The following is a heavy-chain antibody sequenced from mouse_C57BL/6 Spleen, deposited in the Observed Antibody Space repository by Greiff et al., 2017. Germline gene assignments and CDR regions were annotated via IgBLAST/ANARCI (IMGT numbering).Heavy chain of an antibody. J-gene: IGHJ2*01. Sequence: QVQLQQPGAELVMPGASVKLSCKASGYTFTSYWMHWVKQRPGQGLEWIGEIDPSDSYTNYNQKFKGKSTLTVDKSSSTAYMQLSSLTSEDSAVYDCARRGDWDGDFDYWGQGTTLTVSS. V-gene: IGHV1-69*01. CDR3: ARRGDWDGDFDY. D-gene: IGHD4-1*01. CDR2: IDPSDSYT. CDR1: GYTFTSYW.